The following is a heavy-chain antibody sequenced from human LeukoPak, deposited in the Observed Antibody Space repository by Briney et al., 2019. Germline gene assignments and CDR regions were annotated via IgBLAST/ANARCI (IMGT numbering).Heavy chain of an antibody. Sequence: PGGSLRLSCAASGFTFGMYAMSWVRQAPGKGLEWVSALSGSGGSAYYADSVKGRFTISRDNSKNTLYLQMNSLRAEDTAEYYCARHFYDSGGYYCAFDIWGRGAMVTVSS. CDR1: GFTFGMYA. CDR2: LSGSGGSA. J-gene: IGHJ3*02. V-gene: IGHV3-23*01. D-gene: IGHD3-22*01. CDR3: ARHFYDSGGYYCAFDI.